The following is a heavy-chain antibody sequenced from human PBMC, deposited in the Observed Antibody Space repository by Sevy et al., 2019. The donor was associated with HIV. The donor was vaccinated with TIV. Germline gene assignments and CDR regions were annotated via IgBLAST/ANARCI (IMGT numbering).Heavy chain of an antibody. J-gene: IGHJ3*01. Sequence: GQSLKISCEASGYNFISYWIAWLRQRPGKGLEWMGMVFPGHSQTRDGPTLEGHVTIAVDKSIPAAHLQWDSLTATDTAIYFCARGSHISLDAFDFWGPGTQVSVSS. V-gene: IGHV5-51*01. CDR3: ARGSHISLDAFDF. D-gene: IGHD2-15*01. CDR2: VFPGHSQT. CDR1: GYNFISYW.